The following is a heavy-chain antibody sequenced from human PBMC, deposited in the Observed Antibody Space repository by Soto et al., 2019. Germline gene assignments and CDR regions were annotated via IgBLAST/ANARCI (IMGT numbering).Heavy chain of an antibody. CDR1: GGSISSYY. CDR2: IYYSGST. J-gene: IGHJ4*02. CDR3: ARVERGYQLLWGPFDY. D-gene: IGHD2-2*01. Sequence: PSETLSLTCAVSGGSISSYYWSWIRQPPGKGLEWIGYIYYSGSTNYNPSLKSRVTISVDTSKNQFSLKLSSVTAADTAVYYCARVERGYQLLWGPFDYWGQGTLVTVSS. V-gene: IGHV4-59*08.